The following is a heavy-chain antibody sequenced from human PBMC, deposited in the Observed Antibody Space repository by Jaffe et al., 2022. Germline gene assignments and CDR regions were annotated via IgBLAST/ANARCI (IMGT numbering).Heavy chain of an antibody. CDR3: ARVPVVPAAIWFPNQNYYYYMDV. V-gene: IGHV3-21*01. CDR1: GFTFSSYS. CDR2: ISSSSSYI. D-gene: IGHD2-2*01. Sequence: EVQLVESGGGLVKPGGSLRLSCAASGFTFSSYSMNWVRQAPGKGLEWVSSISSSSSYIYYADSVKGRFTISRDNAKNSLYLQMNSLRAEDTAVYYCARVPVVPAAIWFPNQNYYYYMDVWGKGTTVTVSS. J-gene: IGHJ6*03.